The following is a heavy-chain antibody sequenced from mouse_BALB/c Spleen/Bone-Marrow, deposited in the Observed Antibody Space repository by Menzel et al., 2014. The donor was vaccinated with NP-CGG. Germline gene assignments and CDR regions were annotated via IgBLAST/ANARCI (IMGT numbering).Heavy chain of an antibody. V-gene: IGHV1-12*01. CDR3: ARSNWDGGNYFDY. Sequence: QVQLQQSGAELVKPGASVKMSRKASGYTFTSYNMHWVKQTPGQGLEWIGTIYPGNGDTSYNQKFKGKATLTADKSSSTAYMQLSSLTSEDSAVYYCARSNWDGGNYFDYWGQGTTLTVSS. CDR2: IYPGNGDT. J-gene: IGHJ2*01. D-gene: IGHD4-1*01. CDR1: GYTFTSYN.